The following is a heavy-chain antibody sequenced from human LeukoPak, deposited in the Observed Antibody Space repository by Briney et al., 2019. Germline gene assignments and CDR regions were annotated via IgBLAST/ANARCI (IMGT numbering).Heavy chain of an antibody. CDR2: ISSSGSTI. CDR1: GFTFSSYE. D-gene: IGHD2-15*01. CDR3: AHCSGGSCYFSGMDV. J-gene: IGHJ6*02. Sequence: QPGRSLRLSCAASGFTFSSYEMNWVRQALGEGLEWVSYISSSGSTIYYADSVKGRFTTSRDNAKNSLYLQMNSLRAEDTAVYYCAHCSGGSCYFSGMDVWGQGTTVTVSS. V-gene: IGHV3-48*03.